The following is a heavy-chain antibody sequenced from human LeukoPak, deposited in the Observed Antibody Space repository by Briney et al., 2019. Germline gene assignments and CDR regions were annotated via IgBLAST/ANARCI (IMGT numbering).Heavy chain of an antibody. CDR1: GFTVSSNY. J-gene: IGHJ4*02. CDR2: IYSGGST. V-gene: IGHV3-53*04. Sequence: GGSLRLSCAASGFTVSSNYMSWVRQAPGKGLEWVSVIYSGGSTYYADSVKGRFTISRHNSKNTLYLQMNSLGAEDTAVYYCARGVVRGVILRTYYFDYWGQGTLVTVSS. CDR3: ARGVVRGVILRTYYFDY. D-gene: IGHD3-10*01.